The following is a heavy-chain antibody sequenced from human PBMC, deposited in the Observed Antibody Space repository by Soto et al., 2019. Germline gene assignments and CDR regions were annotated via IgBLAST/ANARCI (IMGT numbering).Heavy chain of an antibody. V-gene: IGHV6-1*01. J-gene: IGHJ4*02. CDR3: AISGYDYWSGPVPSADY. D-gene: IGHD3-3*01. Sequence: PSQTLSLTCVISGDSVSGNSAAWNWIRQSPSRGLEWLGRTYYRSRWYNDYAVSVKSRITVTPDTSKKQLSLKLSSVTTADTAVYYCAISGYDYWSGPVPSADYWGRGTLVTVSS. CDR1: GDSVSGNSAA. CDR2: TYYRSRWYN.